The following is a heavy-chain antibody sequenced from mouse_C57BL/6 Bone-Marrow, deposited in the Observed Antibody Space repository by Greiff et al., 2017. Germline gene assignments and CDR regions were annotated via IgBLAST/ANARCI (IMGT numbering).Heavy chain of an antibody. CDR1: GFTFSNYW. D-gene: IGHD1-1*01. CDR3: TIYASFAY. Sequence: EVKLMESGGGLVQPGGSMKLSCVASGFTFSNYWMNWVRQSPEQGLEWVAQIRLKSDNYATHYAESVKGRFTISRDDSKSSVYLQMNNLRAEDTGIYYCTIYASFAYWGQGTLVTVSA. V-gene: IGHV6-3*01. CDR2: IRLKSDNYAT. J-gene: IGHJ3*01.